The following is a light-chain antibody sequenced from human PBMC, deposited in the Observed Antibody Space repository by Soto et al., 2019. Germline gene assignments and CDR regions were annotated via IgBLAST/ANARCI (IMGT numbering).Light chain of an antibody. CDR3: QQYNNWPHT. V-gene: IGKV3-15*01. CDR1: QSVDID. J-gene: IGKJ2*01. CDR2: GAF. Sequence: EIVMTQSPATLSVSPGGRVTLSCRSSQSVDIDLAWYQQRPGQSPRLLVYGAFTRAAGLPARFSGRGSGTEFTLTISSLQFEDFALYYCQQYNNWPHTFGQGTKLEI.